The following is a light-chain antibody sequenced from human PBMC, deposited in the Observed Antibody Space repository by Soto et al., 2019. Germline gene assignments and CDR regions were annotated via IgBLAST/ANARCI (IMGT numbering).Light chain of an antibody. V-gene: IGKV1-9*01. J-gene: IGKJ1*01. CDR2: AAS. Sequence: DIRMTQSPSSLSASIGDRVTITCRASQSISTYLNWYQQKPGKAPKLLIYAASTFPSGVPSRFSGSGSGTEFTLTISSLQPDDFATYYCQQYNSYSEAFGQGTKVDIK. CDR1: QSISTY. CDR3: QQYNSYSEA.